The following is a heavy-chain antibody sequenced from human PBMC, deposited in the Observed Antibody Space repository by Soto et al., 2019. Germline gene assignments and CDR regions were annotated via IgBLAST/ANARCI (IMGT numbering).Heavy chain of an antibody. Sequence: ASVKVSCKVSGGTLSSETISWLRQAPGQGLEWMGRIIPLLGIGNYAQKFQGRVTITADISTSTGYMELSSLSSEDTAVYYCARDQAIVATTYYYYYGMDVWGQGTTVTVSS. J-gene: IGHJ6*02. D-gene: IGHD5-12*01. V-gene: IGHV1-69*04. CDR3: ARDQAIVATTYYYYYGMDV. CDR1: GGTLSSET. CDR2: IIPLLGIG.